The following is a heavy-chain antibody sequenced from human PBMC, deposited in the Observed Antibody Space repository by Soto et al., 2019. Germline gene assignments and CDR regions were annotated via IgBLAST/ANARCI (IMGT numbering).Heavy chain of an antibody. Sequence: QVQLVQSGAEVKKPGSSVKVSCKASGGTFSSYAISWVRQAPGQGLEWMGGIIPIFGTANYAQKFQGRVTITADKSTGTAYMELSSLRSEDTAVYYCARNTDYYDSSGYYPDGYWGQGTLVTVSS. V-gene: IGHV1-69*06. D-gene: IGHD3-22*01. CDR3: ARNTDYYDSSGYYPDGY. J-gene: IGHJ4*02. CDR1: GGTFSSYA. CDR2: IIPIFGTA.